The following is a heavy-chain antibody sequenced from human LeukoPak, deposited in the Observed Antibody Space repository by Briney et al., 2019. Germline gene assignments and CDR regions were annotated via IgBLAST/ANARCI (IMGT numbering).Heavy chain of an antibody. J-gene: IGHJ6*03. CDR1: GYSISSGYY. D-gene: IGHD2-2*01. Sequence: PSETLSLTCTVSGYSISSGYYWVWIRQPPGKGLEWIGSIHRSGSTNYNPSLKIRVTISVDTSKKQFSLKVSSVTAADTAVYYCARGDCSSTICYSPMDVWGKGTTVTVSS. V-gene: IGHV4-38-2*02. CDR2: IHRSGST. CDR3: ARGDCSSTICYSPMDV.